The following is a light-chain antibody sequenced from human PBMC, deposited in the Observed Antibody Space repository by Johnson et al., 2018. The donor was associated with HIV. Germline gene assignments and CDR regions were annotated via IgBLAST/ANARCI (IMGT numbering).Light chain of an antibody. CDR2: END. CDR1: SSNIGNNY. J-gene: IGLJ1*01. V-gene: IGLV1-51*02. CDR3: ATLDNNLSGPYV. Sequence: QSVLTQPPSVSAAPGQKITVSCSGSSSNIGNNYVSWYQQLPGTAPKLLIYENDKRPSGIPDRFSGSKSGTSAALGITGLQTGDEADYYCATLDNNLSGPYVFGTGTKVTVL.